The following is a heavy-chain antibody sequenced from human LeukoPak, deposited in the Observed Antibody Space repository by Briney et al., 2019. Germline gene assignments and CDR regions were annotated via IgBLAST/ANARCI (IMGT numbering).Heavy chain of an antibody. D-gene: IGHD4-17*01. Sequence: SSETLSLTCAVYGGSLSGYYWSWIRQPPGKGLEWIGEINHSGSTNYNPSLKSRVTISVDTSKNQFSLKLSSVTAADTAVYFCASRETTVTTFFEYWGQGTLVTVSS. J-gene: IGHJ4*02. CDR2: INHSGST. V-gene: IGHV4-34*01. CDR3: ASRETTVTTFFEY. CDR1: GGSLSGYY.